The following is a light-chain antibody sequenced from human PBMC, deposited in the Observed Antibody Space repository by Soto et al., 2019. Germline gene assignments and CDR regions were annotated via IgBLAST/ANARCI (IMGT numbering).Light chain of an antibody. J-gene: IGKJ1*01. CDR1: QSVSSSY. Sequence: EIVLTQSPGTLSLSPGERATLSCRASQSVSSSYFAWYQQKPGQPPRLLIYGASSRATGIPDRFSGSGSGTDFTLTISRLEPEDFAVYYGQQYGTSPWTFGQGTEVEMK. CDR2: GAS. CDR3: QQYGTSPWT. V-gene: IGKV3-20*01.